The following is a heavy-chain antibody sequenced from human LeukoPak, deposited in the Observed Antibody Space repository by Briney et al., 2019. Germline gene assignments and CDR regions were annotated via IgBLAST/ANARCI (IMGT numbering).Heavy chain of an antibody. V-gene: IGHV4-34*01. Sequence: GSLRLSCAASGFTFRSHWMHWIRQPPGKGLEWIGEIDHRESTTYNPSLKSRVTISVDTSKNQFSLKLNSVTAADTAVYYCASRMYYYYGMDVWGQGTTVIVSS. CDR3: ASRMYYYYGMDV. J-gene: IGHJ6*02. CDR2: IDHREST. CDR1: GFTFRSHW.